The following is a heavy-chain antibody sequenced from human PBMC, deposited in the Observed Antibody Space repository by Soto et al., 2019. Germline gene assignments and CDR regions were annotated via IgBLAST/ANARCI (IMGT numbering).Heavy chain of an antibody. CDR3: TRKRFGMDV. Sequence: EVQLVESGGGLVQPGESLRLSCAASGFTFSNSWMSWVRQAPGKGLEWVANIKEDGSEKDYVDPVKGRFTITRDNAKNSQYLQMNNLRAEDTAVYFCTRKRFGMDVWGQGTTVTVSS. J-gene: IGHJ6*02. V-gene: IGHV3-7*03. CDR2: IKEDGSEK. CDR1: GFTFSNSW.